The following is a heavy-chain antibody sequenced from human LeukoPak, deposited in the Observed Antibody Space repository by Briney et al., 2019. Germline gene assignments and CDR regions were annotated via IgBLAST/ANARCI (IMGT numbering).Heavy chain of an antibody. D-gene: IGHD3-22*01. V-gene: IGHV1-69*13. CDR2: IIPIFGTA. Sequence: SVKVSCKASGGTFSSYAISWVRQAPGQGLEWMGGIIPIFGTANYAQKFQGRVTITADESTSTAYMELSSLRSEDTAVYYCARDYYDSRESGETVYFDYWGQGTLVTVST. J-gene: IGHJ4*02. CDR1: GGTFSSYA. CDR3: ARDYYDSRESGETVYFDY.